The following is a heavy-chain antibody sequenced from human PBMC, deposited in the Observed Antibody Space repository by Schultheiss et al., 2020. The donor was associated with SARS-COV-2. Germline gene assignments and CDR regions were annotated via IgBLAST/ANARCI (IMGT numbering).Heavy chain of an antibody. J-gene: IGHJ4*02. CDR2: IYYSGST. Sequence: SETLSLTCTVSGGSISSGGYYWSWIRQHPGKGLEWIGYIYYSGSTNYNPSLKSRVTISVDKSKNQFSLKLSSVTAADTAVYYCARDGLTGTTDYWGQGTLVTVSS. CDR3: ARDGLTGTTDY. CDR1: GGSISSGGYY. V-gene: IGHV4-61*08. D-gene: IGHD1-20*01.